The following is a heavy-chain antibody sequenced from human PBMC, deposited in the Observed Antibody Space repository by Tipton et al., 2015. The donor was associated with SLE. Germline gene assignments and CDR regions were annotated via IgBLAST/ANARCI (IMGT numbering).Heavy chain of an antibody. CDR2: IHYSGST. V-gene: IGHV4-59*01. CDR1: GGSISSYY. J-gene: IGHJ5*02. D-gene: IGHD4-23*01. Sequence: TLSLTCTVSGGSISSYYWSWIRQPPGKGLEWIGYIHYSGSTNYNPSLKSRVTISVDTSKNQFSLKLSSVTAADTAVYYCARVTRGFDPWGQGTLVTVSS. CDR3: ARVTRGFDP.